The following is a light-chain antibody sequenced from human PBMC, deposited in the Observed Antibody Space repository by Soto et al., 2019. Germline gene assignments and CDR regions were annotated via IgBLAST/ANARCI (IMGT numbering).Light chain of an antibody. Sequence: QSVLTQPRSVSGSPGQSVTISCTGTSSDVGGYNSVSWYQQHPGKAPKLIIYDVSKRPSGVPDRFSGSKSGNTASLTISGLQAEDEADYYCCSYAGSYTFVVFGGGTKITVL. CDR1: SSDVGGYNS. CDR2: DVS. CDR3: CSYAGSYTFVV. J-gene: IGLJ2*01. V-gene: IGLV2-11*01.